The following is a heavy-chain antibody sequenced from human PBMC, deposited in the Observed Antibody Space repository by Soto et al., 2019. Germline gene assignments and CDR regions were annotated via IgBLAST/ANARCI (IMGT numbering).Heavy chain of an antibody. D-gene: IGHD6-6*01. CDR3: ARHVRDSRSLSGRYYFDY. CDR2: IYYNGDT. Sequence: QLRLQESGPGLVKPSETLSLTCTVSGASISSDGFYWGWIRQPPGKGLEWIASIYYNGDTFHNPSLKSRVTMSVDTSKNTFSLNLRSVTAADTAVYYCARHVRDSRSLSGRYYFDYWGQGSLVTVCS. V-gene: IGHV4-39*01. J-gene: IGHJ4*02. CDR1: GASISSDGFY.